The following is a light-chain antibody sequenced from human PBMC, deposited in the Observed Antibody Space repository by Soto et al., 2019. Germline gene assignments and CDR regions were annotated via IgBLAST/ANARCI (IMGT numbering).Light chain of an antibody. Sequence: IQMTQSPSYLSASVGDRVTITCRASQGISNDLGWFQQKPGKAPKRLIYGASSLQSRVPSRFSGSGFGTEFTLTISSLQPEDFATYYCVQHNRYPPTFGQGTKVDIK. CDR1: QGISND. CDR3: VQHNRYPPT. J-gene: IGKJ1*01. V-gene: IGKV1-17*01. CDR2: GAS.